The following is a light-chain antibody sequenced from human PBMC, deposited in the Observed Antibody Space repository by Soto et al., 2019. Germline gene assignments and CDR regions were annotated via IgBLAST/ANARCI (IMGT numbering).Light chain of an antibody. CDR3: HQRKSWPRT. Sequence: EIVLTQSPATLSSFPGDRVTLSCRASQYINTRLAWYQHRPGQAPRLLIYQTSIRAAGIPARFSASGSGTDFTLTIRDVQTEDFALYYCHQRKSWPRTFGQGTKVDIK. CDR2: QTS. J-gene: IGKJ1*01. CDR1: QYINTR. V-gene: IGKV3-11*01.